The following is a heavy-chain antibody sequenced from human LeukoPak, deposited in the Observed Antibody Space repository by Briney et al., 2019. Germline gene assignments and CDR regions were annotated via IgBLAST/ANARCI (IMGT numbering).Heavy chain of an antibody. V-gene: IGHV3-7*04. CDR3: ARDYFYPMDV. CDR1: GFTFRIYW. CDR2: VKHDGSEK. Sequence: GGSLRLSCAASGFTFRIYWMSWVRQAPGKGLEWVANVKHDGSEKYYVDSVKGRFTISRDNAKNSLYLQMNSLRAEDTAVYYCARDYFYPMDVWGQGTTVTVSS. J-gene: IGHJ6*02.